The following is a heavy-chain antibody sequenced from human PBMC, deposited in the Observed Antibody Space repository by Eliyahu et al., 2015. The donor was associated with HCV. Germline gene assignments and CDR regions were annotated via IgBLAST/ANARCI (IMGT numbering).Heavy chain of an antibody. D-gene: IGHD4-23*01. CDR2: ISSSSSYI. CDR3: ARTKRGILRWSAFDY. CDR1: GFTFSSYS. V-gene: IGHV3-21*01. Sequence: EVQLVESGGGLVKPGGSLXLSCXASGFTFSSYSMNWVRQGPGKGVGWGSSISSSSSYIYYADSVKGRFTISRDNAKNSLYLQMNSLRAEDTAVYYCARTKRGILRWSAFDYWGQGTLVTVSS. J-gene: IGHJ4*02.